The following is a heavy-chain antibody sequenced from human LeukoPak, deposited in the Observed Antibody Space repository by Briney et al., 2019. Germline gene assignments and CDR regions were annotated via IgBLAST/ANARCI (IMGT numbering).Heavy chain of an antibody. J-gene: IGHJ4*02. V-gene: IGHV3-53*05. CDR2: IYSGGST. CDR1: GFTFSSYA. CDR3: ARDSDGAIQTYGDYGGFDY. D-gene: IGHD4-17*01. Sequence: GGSLRLSCAASGFTFSSYAMSWVRQAPGKGLEWVSVIYSGGSTYYADSVKGRFTISRDNSKNTLYLQMNSMRAEDTAVYYCARDSDGAIQTYGDYGGFDYWGQGTLVTVSS.